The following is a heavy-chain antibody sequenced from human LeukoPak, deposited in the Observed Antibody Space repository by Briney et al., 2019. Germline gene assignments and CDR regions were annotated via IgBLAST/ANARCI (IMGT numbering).Heavy chain of an antibody. V-gene: IGHV3-15*01. Sequence: GGSLRLSCAASGFTFSDAWMNWVPQAPGKGLEWVGRVKSEIDGGTVDYATPVKGRFAISRDDGQKTMYLEMNNLKIEDTAMYYCTTDLAGYNWNSDWFDPWGQGTLVIVSP. CDR2: VKSEIDGGTV. D-gene: IGHD1-20*01. CDR1: GFTFSDAW. CDR3: TTDLAGYNWNSDWFDP. J-gene: IGHJ5*02.